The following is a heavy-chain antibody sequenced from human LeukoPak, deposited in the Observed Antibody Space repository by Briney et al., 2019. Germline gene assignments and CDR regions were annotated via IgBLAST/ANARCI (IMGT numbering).Heavy chain of an antibody. CDR2: ISSSGSTI. CDR1: GFTFSSYE. D-gene: IGHD5-24*01. J-gene: IGHJ4*02. CDR3: ASQRDGYNYSPFDY. V-gene: IGHV3-48*03. Sequence: PGGSLRLSCAASGFTFSSYEMNWVRQAPGKGLEWVSYISSSGSTIYYADSVKGRFTISRDNAKNSLYLQMNSLRAEDTAVYYCASQRDGYNYSPFDYWGQGTLVTVSS.